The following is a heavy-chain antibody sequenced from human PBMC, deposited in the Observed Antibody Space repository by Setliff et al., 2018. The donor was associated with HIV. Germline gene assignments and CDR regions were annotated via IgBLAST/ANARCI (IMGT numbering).Heavy chain of an antibody. V-gene: IGHV4-4*08. J-gene: IGHJ4*02. Sequence: PSETLSLTCTVSGDSTSTYYWNWIRQSPGKGLEWIGYIYTTQTTKYNPSLKSRVTISVDTSKNQFSLKLRSVTAADTAVYYCARLPQDWGQGTLVTVSS. CDR1: GDSTSTYY. CDR2: IYTTQTT. CDR3: ARLPQD.